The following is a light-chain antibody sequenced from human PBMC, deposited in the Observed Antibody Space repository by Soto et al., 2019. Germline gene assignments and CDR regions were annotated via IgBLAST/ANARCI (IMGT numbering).Light chain of an antibody. CDR1: QDISNH. J-gene: IGKJ3*01. Sequence: DIQMTQSPSSLSASVGDRVTITCQASQDISNHLNWYQQKPGKAPKLLIYDASSLETGVPSTFSESGTGTEFTFTITSLRPEDIATYYCQQYDNLPTFTFGPGTKVDIK. CDR2: DAS. CDR3: QQYDNLPTFT. V-gene: IGKV1-33*01.